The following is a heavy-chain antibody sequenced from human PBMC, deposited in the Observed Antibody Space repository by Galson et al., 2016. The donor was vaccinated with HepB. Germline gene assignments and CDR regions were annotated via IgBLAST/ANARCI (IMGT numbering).Heavy chain of an antibody. D-gene: IGHD5-24*01. V-gene: IGHV3-30-3*01. CDR2: ISYDGSPK. J-gene: IGHJ6*02. Sequence: SLRLSCAASGFTFSTYAMHWVRQAPGRGLEWVAVISYDGSPKHYRDSVKGRFTISRDNSKNTLYLQMSSLRREDTAVYYCARPRRWPQYYYGLDVWGQGTTVTVSS. CDR1: GFTFSTYA. CDR3: ARPRRWPQYYYGLDV.